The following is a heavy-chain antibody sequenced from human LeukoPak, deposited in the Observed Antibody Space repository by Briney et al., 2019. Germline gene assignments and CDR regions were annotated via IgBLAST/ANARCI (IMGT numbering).Heavy chain of an antibody. D-gene: IGHD6-19*01. CDR2: INTDGTST. CDR1: GFTFSSYW. J-gene: IGHJ6*03. CDR3: ARGRAAVAGYYMDV. Sequence: GGSLRLSCAASGFTFSSYWMHWVRHAPGKGLVWVSRINTDGTSTTYADSVKGRFTISRDNAKNTLYLQINSPRAEDTAVYYCARGRAAVAGYYMDVWGKGTTVTVSS. V-gene: IGHV3-74*01.